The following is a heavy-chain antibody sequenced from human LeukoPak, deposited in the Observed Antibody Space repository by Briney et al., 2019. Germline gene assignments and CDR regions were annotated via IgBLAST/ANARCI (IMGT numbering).Heavy chain of an antibody. CDR1: GFTFSSYG. J-gene: IGHJ4*02. CDR3: VKGPELRYFDWWYYFDY. V-gene: IGHV3-64D*09. CDR2: ISSNGGST. D-gene: IGHD3-9*01. Sequence: GGSLRLSRSASGFTFSSYGMHWVRQAPGKGLEYVSAISSNGGSTYYADSVKGRFTIPRDNSKNTLYLQMSSLRAEDTAVYYCVKGPELRYFDWWYYFDYWGQGTLVTVSS.